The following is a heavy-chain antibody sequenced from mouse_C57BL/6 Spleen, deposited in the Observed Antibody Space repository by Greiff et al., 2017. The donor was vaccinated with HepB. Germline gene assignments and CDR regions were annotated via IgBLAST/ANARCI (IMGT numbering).Heavy chain of an antibody. CDR2: IWSDGST. CDR1: GFSLTSYG. D-gene: IGHD2-5*01. V-gene: IGHV2-6*03. Sequence: VKVVESGPGLVAPSQSLSITCTVSGFSLTSYGVHWVRQPPGKGLEWLVVIWSDGSTTYNSALKSRLSISKDNSKSQVFLKMNSLQTDDTAMYYCAREDYSNYGWFAYWGQGTLVTVSA. J-gene: IGHJ3*01. CDR3: AREDYSNYGWFAY.